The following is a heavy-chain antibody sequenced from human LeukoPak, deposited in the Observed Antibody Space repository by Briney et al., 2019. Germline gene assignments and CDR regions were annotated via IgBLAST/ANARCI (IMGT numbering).Heavy chain of an antibody. CDR1: GFTFSSYW. D-gene: IGHD3-22*01. Sequence: GGSLRLSCAASGFTFSSYWMSWVRQAPGKGLEWVANINQDGSEKYSEDSVKGRFTISRDNAKNSLYLQMNSLRAEDTAVYYCAREYYSDSSGSDYWGQGTLVTVSS. J-gene: IGHJ4*02. CDR2: INQDGSEK. V-gene: IGHV3-7*05. CDR3: AREYYSDSSGSDY.